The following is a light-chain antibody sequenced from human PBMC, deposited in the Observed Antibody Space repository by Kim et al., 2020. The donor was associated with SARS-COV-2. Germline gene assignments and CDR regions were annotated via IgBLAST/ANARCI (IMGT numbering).Light chain of an antibody. V-gene: IGKV3-11*01. CDR1: QSVSTY. Sequence: DIMLTQYPATLTLSPGERATLSYRASQSVSTYLAWYQQRSGQAPRVLIYDASNRDTGIPARVSGSGSGTDFTLTISSLQPEYFAVYYCQGRGSLALTFGGGTKVDIK. CDR3: QGRGSLALT. J-gene: IGKJ4*01. CDR2: DAS.